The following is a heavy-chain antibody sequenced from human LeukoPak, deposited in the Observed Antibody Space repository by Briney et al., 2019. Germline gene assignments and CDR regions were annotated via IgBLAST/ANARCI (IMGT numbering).Heavy chain of an antibody. CDR1: GFTVSSNY. Sequence: PGGSLRLSCAASGFTVSSNYMTWVRQAPGKGLEWVSVIYSGGSTYHADSVKGRFTISRDNSKNTLYLQMNSLRAEDTAVYYCARGLRYYDSSGFVYYFDYWGQGTLVTVSS. V-gene: IGHV3-66*01. CDR3: ARGLRYYDSSGFVYYFDY. D-gene: IGHD3-22*01. CDR2: IYSGGST. J-gene: IGHJ4*02.